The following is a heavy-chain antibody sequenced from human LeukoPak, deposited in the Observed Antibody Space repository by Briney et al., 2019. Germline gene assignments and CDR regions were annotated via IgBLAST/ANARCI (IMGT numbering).Heavy chain of an antibody. Sequence: PGGSLRLSCAASGFTFSSYSMNCVRQAPGKGLEWVANIKQDGSEKYYVDSVKGRFTISRDNAKNSLYLQMNSLRAEDTAVYYCARETVHCSGGSCKPYYFDYWGQGTLVTVSS. D-gene: IGHD2-15*01. CDR3: ARETVHCSGGSCKPYYFDY. CDR2: IKQDGSEK. V-gene: IGHV3-7*01. J-gene: IGHJ4*02. CDR1: GFTFSSYS.